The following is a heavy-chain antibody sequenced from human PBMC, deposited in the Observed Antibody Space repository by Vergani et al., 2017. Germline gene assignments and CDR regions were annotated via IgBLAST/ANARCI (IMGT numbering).Heavy chain of an antibody. CDR1: GGPISSYY. V-gene: IGHV4-59*12. CDR2: IYHSGST. Sequence: QVQLQESGPGLVKPSETLSPTCTVPGGPISSYYWSWIRQPPGKGLGWIGEIYHSGSTNYNPSLKSRVTISVDTSKNQFSLKLSSVTAADTAVYYCARGGFNWDYGRNWFDPWGQGTLVTVSS. D-gene: IGHD1-7*01. CDR3: ARGGFNWDYGRNWFDP. J-gene: IGHJ5*02.